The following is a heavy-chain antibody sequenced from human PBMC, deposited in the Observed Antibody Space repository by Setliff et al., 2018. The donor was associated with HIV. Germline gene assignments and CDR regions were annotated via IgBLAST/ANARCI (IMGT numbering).Heavy chain of an antibody. Sequence: PSETLSLTCAVYGGSFSDQYWSWIRQPPGKGLEWIGEINYRGTTNDNPSLRSRVTISVDTSRNQFSLKLNSVTAADTAVYYCARYRSSWSGGPNDAFDIWGQGTMVTVSS. J-gene: IGHJ3*02. V-gene: IGHV4-34*01. CDR2: INYRGTT. CDR1: GGSFSDQY. D-gene: IGHD6-13*01. CDR3: ARYRSSWSGGPNDAFDI.